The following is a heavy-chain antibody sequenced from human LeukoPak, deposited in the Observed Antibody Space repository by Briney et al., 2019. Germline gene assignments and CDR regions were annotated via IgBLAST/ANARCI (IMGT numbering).Heavy chain of an antibody. Sequence: ASVKVSCKASGYTFTSYDINWVRQAPGQGLEWMGWINPNSGGTNYAQKFQGRVTMTRDTSISTAYMELSRLRSDDTAVYYCARDRAREYSSSSSSLHNWGQGTLVTVSS. J-gene: IGHJ4*02. D-gene: IGHD6-6*01. CDR3: ARDRAREYSSSSSSLHN. V-gene: IGHV1-2*02. CDR1: GYTFTSYD. CDR2: INPNSGGT.